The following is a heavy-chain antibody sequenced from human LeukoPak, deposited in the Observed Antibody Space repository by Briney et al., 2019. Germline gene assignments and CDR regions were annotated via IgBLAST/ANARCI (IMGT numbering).Heavy chain of an antibody. V-gene: IGHV1-46*01. Sequence: ASVKVSCKASGYTFSSYYIHWVRRAPGQGLEWMGIIIPSAGRTNYAQKFRGRVSMTTDMSTSTVYMELSSLRSEDTAVYYCAREYSGGNFDYWGQGTLVTASS. CDR3: AREYSGGNFDY. J-gene: IGHJ4*01. CDR1: GYTFSSYY. D-gene: IGHD2-15*01. CDR2: IIPSAGRT.